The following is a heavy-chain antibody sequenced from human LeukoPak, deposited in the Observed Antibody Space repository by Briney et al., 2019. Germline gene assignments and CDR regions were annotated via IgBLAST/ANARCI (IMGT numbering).Heavy chain of an antibody. Sequence: GGSLRLSCAASGFTFSSYSMNWVRQAPGKGLEWVSSISSSSSYMYYADSVKGRFTISIDNAKNSLYLQMNSLRAEDTAVYYCALSRIAACFDYWGQGTLVTVSS. CDR2: ISSSSSYM. J-gene: IGHJ4*02. D-gene: IGHD6-13*01. CDR3: ALSRIAACFDY. V-gene: IGHV3-21*01. CDR1: GFTFSSYS.